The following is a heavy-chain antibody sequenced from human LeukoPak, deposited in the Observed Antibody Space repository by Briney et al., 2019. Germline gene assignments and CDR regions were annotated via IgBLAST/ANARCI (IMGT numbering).Heavy chain of an antibody. Sequence: GGSLRLSCAASGFTFSSYAMHWVRQAPGKGLEGVAVISYDGSNKYYADSVKGRFTISRDNSKNTLYLQMNSLRAEDTAVYYCARDEKRRLVRRVDYWGQGTLVTVSS. V-gene: IGHV3-30*04. D-gene: IGHD6-19*01. CDR1: GFTFSSYA. CDR2: ISYDGSNK. CDR3: ARDEKRRLVRRVDY. J-gene: IGHJ4*02.